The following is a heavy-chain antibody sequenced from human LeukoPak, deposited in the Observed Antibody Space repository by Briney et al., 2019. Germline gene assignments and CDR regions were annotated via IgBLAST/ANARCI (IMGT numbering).Heavy chain of an antibody. CDR3: ARDQRSLFDV. J-gene: IGHJ4*02. Sequence: SETLSLTCSVTDGSINSDTYYWGWIRQPPGKGLEWIASIYSGGNTFYNPSLKSRVTISIDTSKKQFSLKLTSVTAADTAVYYCARDQRSLFDVWGQGSLVTVSS. CDR2: IYSGGNT. D-gene: IGHD1-26*01. CDR1: DGSINSDTYY. V-gene: IGHV4-39*07.